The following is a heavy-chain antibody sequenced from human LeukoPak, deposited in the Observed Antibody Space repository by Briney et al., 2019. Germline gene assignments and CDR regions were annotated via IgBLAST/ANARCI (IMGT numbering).Heavy chain of an antibody. CDR3: ARGHASGWTRDAFDL. V-gene: IGHV3-74*01. D-gene: IGHD6-19*01. CDR1: GFTLSSYE. Sequence: PGGSLGLSCAASGFTLSSYEMNWVRQAPGQGLLWVSHVNEDGSRTTYADSVKGRFTVSRDNARNTLYLQMNSLGVDDTAVYYCARGHASGWTRDAFDLWGQGTMLTVSS. J-gene: IGHJ3*01. CDR2: VNEDGSRT.